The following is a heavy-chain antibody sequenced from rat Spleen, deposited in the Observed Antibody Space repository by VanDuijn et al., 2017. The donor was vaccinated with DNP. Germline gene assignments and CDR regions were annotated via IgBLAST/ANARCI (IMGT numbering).Heavy chain of an antibody. J-gene: IGHJ4*01. D-gene: IGHD1-12*01. CDR1: GFTFINYY. V-gene: IGHV5-27*01. CDR2: ISPGGGST. Sequence: EVQLVESGGGLVQPGRSLKLSCATSGFTFINYYMAWVRQAPTGGLEWVAYISPGGGSTYYRDPVKGRFTISRDNAQSTLYLQMDSLRSEDTATYYCTRHRTIMPYYYAMDAWGQGASVTVSS. CDR3: TRHRTIMPYYYAMDA.